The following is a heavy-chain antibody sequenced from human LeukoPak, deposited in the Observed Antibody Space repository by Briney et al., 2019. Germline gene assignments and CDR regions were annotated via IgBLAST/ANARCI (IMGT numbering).Heavy chain of an antibody. J-gene: IGHJ6*03. Sequence: SETLSLTCTVSGGSISSYYWSWIRQPPGKGLEWIGYIYYSGSTNYNPSLKSRVTISVDTSKNQFSLKLSSVTAADTAVYYCARVALGSGQWLVLYYYYYMDVWGKGTTVTVSS. CDR3: ARVALGSGQWLVLYYYYYMDV. D-gene: IGHD6-19*01. V-gene: IGHV4-59*01. CDR1: GGSISSYY. CDR2: IYYSGST.